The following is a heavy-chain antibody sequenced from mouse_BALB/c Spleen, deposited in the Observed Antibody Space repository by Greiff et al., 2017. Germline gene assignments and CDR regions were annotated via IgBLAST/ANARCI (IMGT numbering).Heavy chain of an antibody. CDR2: ISNLAYSI. CDR3: ARASGDYYAMDY. J-gene: IGHJ4*01. Sequence: EVQVVESGGGLVQPGGSRKLSCAASGFTYSDYGMAWVRQAPGKGPEWVAFISNLAYSIYYADTVTGRFTISRENAKNTLYLEMSSLRSEDTAMYYCARASGDYYAMDYWGQGTSVTVSS. V-gene: IGHV5-15*02. D-gene: IGHD6-1*01. CDR1: GFTYSDYG.